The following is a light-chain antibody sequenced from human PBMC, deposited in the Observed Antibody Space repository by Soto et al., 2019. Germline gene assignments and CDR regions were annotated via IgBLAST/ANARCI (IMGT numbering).Light chain of an antibody. CDR1: SSDVGGYNY. CDR2: DVS. Sequence: QSALTQPRSLSGSPGQSVTISCTGTSSDVGGYNYVSWYQQHPGKAPKLMIYDVSKRPSGVPDRFSGSKSGNTASLTISGLQAEDEADYYCCSYAGSYYVFGTGTKVNVL. J-gene: IGLJ1*01. V-gene: IGLV2-11*01. CDR3: CSYAGSYYV.